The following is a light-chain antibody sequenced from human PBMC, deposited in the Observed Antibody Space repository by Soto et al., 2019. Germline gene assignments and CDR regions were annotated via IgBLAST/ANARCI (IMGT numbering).Light chain of an antibody. V-gene: IGLV1-47*02. Sequence: QSVRTQPASASGTPGQRVFISCSGSSSNIGGTNYAYWYQQLPGAAPKLLMHSNNLRPSGVPERISGSKSGTSASLAISGLRSEDEAVYYCASWDDRLGAVIFGGGTKVTVL. CDR3: ASWDDRLGAVI. CDR2: SNN. CDR1: SSNIGGTNY. J-gene: IGLJ2*01.